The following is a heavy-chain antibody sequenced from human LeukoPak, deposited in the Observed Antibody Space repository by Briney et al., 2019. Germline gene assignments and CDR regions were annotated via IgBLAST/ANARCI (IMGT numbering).Heavy chain of an antibody. CDR2: IYPGGSDH. Sequence: GESLEISCKSSGNRFTCQWNGWGRPMPGKGLERMGIIYPGGSDHSLSTSCQGQVPFSDDKSLGHASLPRGSLKASDTAMYYCARILGGYSSGWYAFDYWGQGTLVTVSS. D-gene: IGHD6-19*01. CDR1: GNRFTCQW. CDR3: ARILGGYSSGWYAFDY. J-gene: IGHJ4*02. V-gene: IGHV5-51*01.